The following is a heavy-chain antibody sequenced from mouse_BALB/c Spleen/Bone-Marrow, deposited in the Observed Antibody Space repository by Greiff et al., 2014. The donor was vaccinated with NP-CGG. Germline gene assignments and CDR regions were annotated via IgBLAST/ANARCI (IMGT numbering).Heavy chain of an antibody. CDR3: ARVYGNYDAMDY. V-gene: IGHV1-4*01. D-gene: IGHD2-1*01. Sequence: QVQLKESGAELARPGASVKMSCRASGYTFTTYTMHWVKQRPGQGLEWIGYINPSNGYTYYNQKFKDKATLTADKSSSAAYLQLSSLTSEDSAVYYCARVYGNYDAMDYWGQGTSVTVSS. CDR1: GYTFTTYT. CDR2: INPSNGYT. J-gene: IGHJ4*01.